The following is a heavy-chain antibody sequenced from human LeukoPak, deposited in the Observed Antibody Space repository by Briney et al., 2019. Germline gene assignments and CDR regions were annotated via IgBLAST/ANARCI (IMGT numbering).Heavy chain of an antibody. CDR3: AKDQGRNYYYYYYGMDV. CDR1: GFTFSSYA. Sequence: GGSLRLSCAASGFTFSSYAMSWVRQAPGKGLELVSAISGSGGSTYYADSVKGRFTISRDNSKNTLYLQMNSLRAEDTAVYYCAKDQGRNYYYYYYGMDVWGQGTTVTVSS. V-gene: IGHV3-23*01. J-gene: IGHJ6*02. CDR2: ISGSGGST.